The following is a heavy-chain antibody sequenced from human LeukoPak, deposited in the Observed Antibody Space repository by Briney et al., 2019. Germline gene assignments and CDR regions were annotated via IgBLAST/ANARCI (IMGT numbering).Heavy chain of an antibody. Sequence: SETLSLTCTVSGGSISSYYWSWIRQPPGKGLEWIGYIYYSGSTNYNPSLKSRVTLSVDTSKNQFSLKLSSVTAADTAVYYCARENPVLIAAAGTHYYYYYMDVWGKGTTVTVSS. J-gene: IGHJ6*03. CDR3: ARENPVLIAAAGTHYYYYYMDV. D-gene: IGHD6-13*01. CDR2: IYYSGST. V-gene: IGHV4-59*01. CDR1: GGSISSYY.